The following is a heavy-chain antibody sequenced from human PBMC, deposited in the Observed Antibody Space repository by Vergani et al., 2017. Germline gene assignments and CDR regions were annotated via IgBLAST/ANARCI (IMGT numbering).Heavy chain of an antibody. D-gene: IGHD2-21*02. CDR1: GVSISSYY. J-gene: IGHJ3*02. CDR2: IYYSGST. Sequence: QVQLQESGPGLVKPSETRSLTCTVSGVSISSYYWSWIRQPPGKGLEWIGYIYYSGSTNYNPSLKSRVTISVDTSKNQFSLKLSSVTAADTAVYYCARNPYCGGDCYSDAFDIWGQGTMVTVSS. V-gene: IGHV4-59*01. CDR3: ARNPYCGGDCYSDAFDI.